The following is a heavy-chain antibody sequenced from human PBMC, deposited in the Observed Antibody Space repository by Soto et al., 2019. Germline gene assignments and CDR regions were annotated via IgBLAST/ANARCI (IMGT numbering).Heavy chain of an antibody. J-gene: IGHJ6*02. D-gene: IGHD5-12*01. CDR3: AREDGYTPYSYYGMAV. Sequence: PGGSLRLSCAASGLTFRSYWMHWVRQAPGKGLVWVSRINSDGSSTSYADSVKGRFTISRDNAKNTLYLQMNSLRAEDTAVYYCAREDGYTPYSYYGMAVGAQGTRVT. CDR2: INSDGSST. V-gene: IGHV3-74*01. CDR1: GLTFRSYW.